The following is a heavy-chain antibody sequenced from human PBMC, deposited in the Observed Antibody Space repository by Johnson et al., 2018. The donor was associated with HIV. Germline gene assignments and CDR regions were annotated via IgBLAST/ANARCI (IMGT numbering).Heavy chain of an antibody. Sequence: EVQLVESGGGVVQPGRSLRLSCAASGFTFSSYWMSWVRLAPGNRLEWVATINQDGRQKYYVDSLKGRFTISRDTARNSLFLQMICLRAEYTAVYYCARDFGYSSTYYSWGAFDIWGQGTVVSVSS. CDR2: INQDGRQK. J-gene: IGHJ3*02. CDR3: ARDFGYSSTYYSWGAFDI. D-gene: IGHD6-13*01. CDR1: GFTFSSYW. V-gene: IGHV3-7*03.